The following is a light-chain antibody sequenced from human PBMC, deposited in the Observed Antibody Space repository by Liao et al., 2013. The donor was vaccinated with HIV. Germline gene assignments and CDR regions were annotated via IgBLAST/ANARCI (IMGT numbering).Light chain of an antibody. CDR2: NDD. CDR1: NIGNKI. CDR3: HVWDSGSDV. V-gene: IGLV3-21*01. Sequence: SYELTQPPSVSVAPGKPARITCGGNNIGNKIVHWYQQRPGQAPVLVLYNDDNRPSGIPERFSGSNSGNTATLTISRVEAGDEADYYCHVWDSGSDVFGTGTKVTVL. J-gene: IGLJ1*01.